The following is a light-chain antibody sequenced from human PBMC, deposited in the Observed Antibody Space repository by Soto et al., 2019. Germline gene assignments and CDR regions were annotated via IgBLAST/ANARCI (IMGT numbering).Light chain of an antibody. Sequence: QSLLTQPTSVSGPSVQSITISCTGTSSYIGAYNFVSWYQQHPGKAPKLMLYDLNIRPSGVSNRFSGSKSGNTASLTISGLQAEDEADYYCTSWTTSTTMIFGGGTKVTVL. CDR2: DLN. V-gene: IGLV2-14*03. J-gene: IGLJ2*01. CDR1: SSYIGAYNF. CDR3: TSWTTSTTMI.